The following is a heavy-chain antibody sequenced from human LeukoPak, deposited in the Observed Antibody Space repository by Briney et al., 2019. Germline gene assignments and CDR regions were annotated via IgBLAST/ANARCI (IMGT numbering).Heavy chain of an antibody. CDR2: ISAYNGNT. CDR3: ARPNDYGGGSGLYFDP. D-gene: IGHD4-23*01. CDR1: GYTFTSYG. Sequence: ASVRVSCKPSGYTFTSYGISWVRQAPGQGVECMAQISAYNGNTNYARKHEGRLTMTTDTSTSTAYMELRSLRSDDTVVYYGARPNDYGGGSGLYFDPWGQGTLVTVSS. V-gene: IGHV1-18*01. J-gene: IGHJ5*02.